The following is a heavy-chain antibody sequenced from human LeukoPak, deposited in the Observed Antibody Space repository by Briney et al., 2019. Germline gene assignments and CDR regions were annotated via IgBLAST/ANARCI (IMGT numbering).Heavy chain of an antibody. CDR3: ARVFGDDYGDDWFDP. J-gene: IGHJ5*02. V-gene: IGHV3-74*01. D-gene: IGHD4-17*01. Sequence: HTGGSLRLSCAASGFTFSSYWMHWVRQAPGKGLVWVSRINSDGSSTSYADSVKGRFTISRDNAKNTLYPQMNSLRAEDTAVYYCARVFGDDYGDDWFDPWGQGTLVTVSS. CDR1: GFTFSSYW. CDR2: INSDGSST.